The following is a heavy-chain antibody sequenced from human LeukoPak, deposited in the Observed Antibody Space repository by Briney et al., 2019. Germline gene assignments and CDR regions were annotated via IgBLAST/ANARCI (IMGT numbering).Heavy chain of an antibody. J-gene: IGHJ5*02. CDR2: INWSGSST. D-gene: IGHD3-10*01. CDR1: GFTFDEYG. V-gene: IGHV3-20*04. Sequence: GVSLRLSCAASGFTFDEYGMSWVRQAPGKGLEWVSGINWSGSSTTYADSVKGRFTISRDNAKNSLYLQMNSLTAEDTAVYYCARHVWFGEHNGHENWFDPWGQGTLVIVSP. CDR3: ARHVWFGEHNGHENWFDP.